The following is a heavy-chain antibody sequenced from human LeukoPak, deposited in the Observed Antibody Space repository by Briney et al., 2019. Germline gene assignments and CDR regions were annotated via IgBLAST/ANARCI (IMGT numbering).Heavy chain of an antibody. CDR3: ARVGTAEGTLEDY. D-gene: IGHD6-13*01. J-gene: IGHJ4*02. V-gene: IGHV3-7*01. Sequence: GGSLRLSCAASGFSFSIYWMSWVRQPPGKGREWVANIMHDGSEKNYVDSVKGRFTISRDNTKNSLYLQMISLRVEDTAVYYCARVGTAEGTLEDYWGQGTLVTVSS. CDR1: GFSFSIYW. CDR2: IMHDGSEK.